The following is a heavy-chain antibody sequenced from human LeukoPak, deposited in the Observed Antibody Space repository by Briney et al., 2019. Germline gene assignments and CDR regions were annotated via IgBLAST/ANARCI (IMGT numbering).Heavy chain of an antibody. CDR2: IIPIFGTA. Sequence: SVKVSCKASGGTFSSYAISWVRQAPGQGLEWMGGIIPIFGTANYAQKFQGRVTITADESTSTAYMELSSLRSEDTAVYYCASYLGYCSGGSCPKEISSFDYWDQGTLVTVSS. D-gene: IGHD2-15*01. CDR1: GGTFSSYA. V-gene: IGHV1-69*01. J-gene: IGHJ4*02. CDR3: ASYLGYCSGGSCPKEISSFDY.